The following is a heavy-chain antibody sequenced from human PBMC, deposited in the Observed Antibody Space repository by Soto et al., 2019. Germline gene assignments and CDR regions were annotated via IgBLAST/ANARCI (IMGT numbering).Heavy chain of an antibody. D-gene: IGHD3-10*01. V-gene: IGHV5-51*01. CDR2: IYPGDSDT. CDR1: GYSFTSYW. Sequence: GESLKISCKGSGYSFTSYWIGWVRQMPGKGLEWMGIIYPGDSDTRYSPSFQGQVTISADQSISTAYLQWSSLKASDTAIYYSGSTNYNPSLKSRVTISVDTSKNQFSLKLSSVTAADTAVYYCARMSAYFDWLFGRGVGDYYYGMDVWGQGTTVTVSS. CDR3: GSTNYNPSLKSRVTISVDTSKNQFSLKLSSVTAADTAVYYCARMSAYFDWLFGRGVGDYYYGMDV. J-gene: IGHJ6*02.